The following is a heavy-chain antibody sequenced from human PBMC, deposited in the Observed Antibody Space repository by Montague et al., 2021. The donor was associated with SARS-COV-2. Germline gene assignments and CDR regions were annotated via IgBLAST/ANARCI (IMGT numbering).Heavy chain of an antibody. CDR3: ASPTYYYDSSGSDAFDI. CDR2: LSYSWNT. D-gene: IGHD3-22*01. Sequence: SETLSLTCAVALHSISRGSYAWIWIPHLPAPVPLWIRILSYSWNTYYNPSLKSRVTISVDTSKNQFSLKLSSVTAADTAVYYCASPTYYYDSSGSDAFDIWGQGTMVTVSS. J-gene: IGHJ3*02. V-gene: IGHV4-39*01. CDR1: LHSISRGSYA.